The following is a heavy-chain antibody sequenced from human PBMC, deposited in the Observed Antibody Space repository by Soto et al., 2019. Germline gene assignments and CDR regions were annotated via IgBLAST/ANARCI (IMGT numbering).Heavy chain of an antibody. CDR3: ALYDSSGYYSSY. J-gene: IGHJ4*02. V-gene: IGHV1-18*01. Sequence: GASVKVSCKASGYTFTSYGISWVRQAPGQGLEWMGWISAYNGNTNYAQKLQGRVTMTTDTATSTAYMELRSLRSDDTAVYYCALYDSSGYYSSYWGQGTLVTVSS. CDR2: ISAYNGNT. CDR1: GYTFTSYG. D-gene: IGHD3-22*01.